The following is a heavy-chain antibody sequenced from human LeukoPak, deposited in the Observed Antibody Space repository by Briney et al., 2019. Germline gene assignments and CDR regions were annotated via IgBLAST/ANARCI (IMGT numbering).Heavy chain of an antibody. J-gene: IGHJ4*02. D-gene: IGHD2-8*01. Sequence: PSETLSLTCAVYGGSFSGYYWSWIRQPPGKGLEWIGEINHSGSTNYNPSLKSRVTISVDTSKNQSSLKLSSVTAADTAVYYCARGPYCTNGVCYKGFDYWGQGTLVTVSS. CDR2: INHSGST. CDR3: ARGPYCTNGVCYKGFDY. CDR1: GGSFSGYY. V-gene: IGHV4-34*01.